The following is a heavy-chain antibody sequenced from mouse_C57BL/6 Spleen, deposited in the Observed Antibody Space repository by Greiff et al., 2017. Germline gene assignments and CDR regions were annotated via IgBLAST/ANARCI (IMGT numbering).Heavy chain of an antibody. CDR3: ALYYDYDRVWFAY. D-gene: IGHD2-4*01. Sequence: QVQLQQPGAELVMPGASVKLSCKASGYTFTSYWMHWVKQRPGQGLEWIGEMDPSDSYTNYNQKFKGKSTLTVDKSSSTAYMQLSSLTSEDSAVYYCALYYDYDRVWFAYWGQGTLVTVSA. J-gene: IGHJ3*01. V-gene: IGHV1-69*01. CDR2: MDPSDSYT. CDR1: GYTFTSYW.